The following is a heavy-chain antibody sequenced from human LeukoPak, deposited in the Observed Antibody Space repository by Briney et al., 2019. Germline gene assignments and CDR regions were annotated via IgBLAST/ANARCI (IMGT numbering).Heavy chain of an antibody. V-gene: IGHV4-34*01. J-gene: IGHJ4*02. CDR2: INHSGST. CDR3: ARVRWLQPFDY. D-gene: IGHD5-24*01. Sequence: SETLSLTCAVYGGSFSGYYWSWIRQPPGKGLEWIGEINHSGSTNYNPSLKSRVTITVDTSKNQFSLKLSSVTAADTAVYYCARVRWLQPFDYWGQGTLVTVSS. CDR1: GGSFSGYY.